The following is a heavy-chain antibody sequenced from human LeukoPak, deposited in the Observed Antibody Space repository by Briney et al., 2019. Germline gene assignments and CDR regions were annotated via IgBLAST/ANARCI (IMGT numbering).Heavy chain of an antibody. J-gene: IGHJ3*02. CDR3: AKYLAHSSGWLLDAFDI. CDR2: ISYDGSSK. V-gene: IGHV3-30*18. CDR1: GFTFSGYG. Sequence: GGSLRLSCAASGFTFSGYGVHWVRQAPGKGLEWVAVISYDGSSKYYADSVKGRFIISRDNSKNTLYVQMNSLRAEDTAVYYCAKYLAHSSGWLLDAFDIWGQGTMVTVSS. D-gene: IGHD6-19*01.